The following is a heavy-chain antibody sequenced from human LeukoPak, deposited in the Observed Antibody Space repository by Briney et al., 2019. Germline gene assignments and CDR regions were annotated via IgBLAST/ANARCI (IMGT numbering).Heavy chain of an antibody. CDR2: ISSSSSTI. CDR1: GFTFSSYS. CDR3: ANLGWFDP. D-gene: IGHD3-16*01. V-gene: IGHV3-48*01. J-gene: IGHJ5*02. Sequence: GGSLRLSCAASGFTFSSYSMNWVRQAPGKGLEWVSYISSSSSTIYYAGSVKGRFTISRDNAKNSLYLQMNSLRAEDTAVYYCANLGWFDPWGQGTLVTVSS.